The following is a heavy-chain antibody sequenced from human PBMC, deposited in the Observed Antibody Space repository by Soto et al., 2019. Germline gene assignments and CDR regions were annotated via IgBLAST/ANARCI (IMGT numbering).Heavy chain of an antibody. CDR2: ISYTGST. CDR1: GGSISSYY. CDR3: AREGLVLAPSTVNSDHYYYAMDV. V-gene: IGHV4-59*12. Sequence: SETLSLTCTVSGGSISSYYWSWIRQPPGKGLEWIAYISYTGSTNYNPSLKSRVTISVDTSKNQFSLKLSSATAADTAVYYCAREGLVLAPSTVNSDHYYYAMDVWGQGTTVTVSS. J-gene: IGHJ6*02. D-gene: IGHD3-3*02.